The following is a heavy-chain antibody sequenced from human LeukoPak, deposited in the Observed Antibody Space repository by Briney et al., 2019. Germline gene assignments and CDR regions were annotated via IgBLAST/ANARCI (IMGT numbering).Heavy chain of an antibody. CDR1: GFTFSTYS. Sequence: GGSLRLSCAASGFTFSTYSMTWFRQAPGKGLEWVSYITSSSSYTTYADSVKGRFTISRDNAKNSLDLEMNSLRAEDTAVYYCARAGGVYNSSWYQFDYWGQGTLVTVSS. CDR2: ITSSSSYT. D-gene: IGHD6-13*01. V-gene: IGHV3-21*05. CDR3: ARAGGVYNSSWYQFDY. J-gene: IGHJ4*02.